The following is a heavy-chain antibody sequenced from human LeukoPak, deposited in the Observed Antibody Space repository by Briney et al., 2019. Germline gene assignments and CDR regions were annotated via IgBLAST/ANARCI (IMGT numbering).Heavy chain of an antibody. CDR3: ARGRGMIVGATKERYFDY. D-gene: IGHD1-26*01. V-gene: IGHV4-61*02. Sequence: PSQTLSLTCTVSGGPVRSASYYWSWVRQPAGKGLEWIGRIYTSESTSYNPSLKSRVTMSLDTSRNQFSLKLSSVTAADTAVYYCARGRGMIVGATKERYFDYWGQGTLVTVPS. CDR1: GGPVRSASYY. J-gene: IGHJ4*02. CDR2: IYTSEST.